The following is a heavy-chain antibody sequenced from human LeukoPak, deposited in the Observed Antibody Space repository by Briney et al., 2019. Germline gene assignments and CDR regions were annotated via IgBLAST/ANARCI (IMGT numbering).Heavy chain of an antibody. CDR3: ARAHNWKYGSFDF. CDR2: ISSSSSYI. D-gene: IGHD1-7*01. V-gene: IGHV3-21*01. J-gene: IGHJ4*02. Sequence: GGTLRLSCAASGFTFSSYGVTWVRQAPGQGLELVSCISSSSSYIYYADSVKGRFTISRDNAKNSLYLQMNSLRAEDTAVYYCARAHNWKYGSFDFWGQGTLVTVSS. CDR1: GFTFSSYG.